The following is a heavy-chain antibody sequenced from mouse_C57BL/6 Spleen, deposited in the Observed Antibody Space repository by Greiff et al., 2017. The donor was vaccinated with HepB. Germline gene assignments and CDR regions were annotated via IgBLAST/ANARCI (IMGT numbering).Heavy chain of an antibody. CDR2: IHPNSGST. CDR3: ARDPSVFYAMDY. Sequence: VQLQQPGAELVKPGASVKLSCKASGYTFTSYWMHWVKQRPGQGLEWIGMIHPNSGSTNYNEKFKSKATLTVDKSSSTAYMQLSSLTSEDSAVYYCARDPSVFYAMDYWGQGTSVTVSS. D-gene: IGHD6-1*01. J-gene: IGHJ4*01. CDR1: GYTFTSYW. V-gene: IGHV1-64*01.